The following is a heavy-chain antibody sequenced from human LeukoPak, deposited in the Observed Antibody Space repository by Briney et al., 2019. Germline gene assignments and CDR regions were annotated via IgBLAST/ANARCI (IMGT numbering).Heavy chain of an antibody. J-gene: IGHJ4*02. CDR3: AKDSPSPGWFGELLV. D-gene: IGHD3-10*01. CDR2: ISGSGGGT. CDR1: GFTFSTYA. V-gene: IGHV3-23*01. Sequence: PGGSLRLSCAASGFTFSTYAMSWVRQAAGKGLEWVSLISGSGGGTYYADSVKGRFTISRDNSKNTLYLQMNSLRAEDTAVYYCAKDSPSPGWFGELLVWGQGTLVTVSS.